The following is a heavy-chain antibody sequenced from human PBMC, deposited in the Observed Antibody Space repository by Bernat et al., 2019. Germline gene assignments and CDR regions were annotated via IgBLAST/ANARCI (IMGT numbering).Heavy chain of an antibody. CDR2: INPNSGGT. J-gene: IGHJ3*02. Sequence: QVQLVQSGAEVKKPGASVKVSCKASGYTFTGYYMHWVRQAPGQGLEWMGWINPNSGGTNYAQKFQGWVTMTRDTSTSTAYMELSRLRSDDTAVYYCARRITMVRGVIIEAFDIWGQGTMVTVSS. CDR1: GYTFTGYY. CDR3: ARRITMVRGVIIEAFDI. V-gene: IGHV1-2*04. D-gene: IGHD3-10*01.